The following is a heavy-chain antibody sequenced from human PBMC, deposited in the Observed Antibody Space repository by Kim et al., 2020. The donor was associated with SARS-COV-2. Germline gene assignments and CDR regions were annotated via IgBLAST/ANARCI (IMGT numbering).Heavy chain of an antibody. V-gene: IGHV1-24*01. D-gene: IGHD5-18*01. CDR3: ATDRDTAMGGIMY. J-gene: IGHJ4*02. Sequence: YAQKFQGRVTMTEDTSTDTAYMELSSLRSEDTAVYYCATDRDTAMGGIMYWGQGTLVTVSS.